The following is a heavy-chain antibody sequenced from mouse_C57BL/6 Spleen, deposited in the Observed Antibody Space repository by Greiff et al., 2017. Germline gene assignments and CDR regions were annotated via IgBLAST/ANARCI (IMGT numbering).Heavy chain of an antibody. V-gene: IGHV3-6*01. CDR3: ARTTTVVAHFDY. D-gene: IGHD1-1*01. Sequence: ESGPGLVKPSQSLSLTCSVTGYSITSGYYWNWIRQFPGNKLEWMGYISYDGSNNYNPSLKNRISHTRDTAKNQFFLKLNSVTTEDTATYYCARTTTVVAHFDYWGQGTTLTVSS. CDR2: ISYDGSN. CDR1: GYSITSGYY. J-gene: IGHJ2*01.